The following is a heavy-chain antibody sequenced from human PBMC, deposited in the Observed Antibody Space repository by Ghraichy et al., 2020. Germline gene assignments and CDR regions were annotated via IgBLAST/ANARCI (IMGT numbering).Heavy chain of an antibody. CDR1: GFTFSSYS. V-gene: IGHV3-21*01. D-gene: IGHD2-2*01. J-gene: IGHJ4*02. Sequence: GGSLRLSCAASGFTFSSYSMNWVRQAPGKGLEWVSSISSSSSYIYYADSVKGRFTISRDNAKNSLYLQMNSLRAEDTAVYYCARDRCSSTSCYLDYWGKGPPSTVSS. CDR2: ISSSSSYI. CDR3: ARDRCSSTSCYLDY.